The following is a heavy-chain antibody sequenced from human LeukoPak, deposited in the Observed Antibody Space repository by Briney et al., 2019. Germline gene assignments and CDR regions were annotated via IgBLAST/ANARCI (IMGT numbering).Heavy chain of an antibody. CDR2: ISSSSSYM. J-gene: IGHJ4*02. CDR3: ARDLLGYCSGGSCYSGSSFDY. V-gene: IGHV3-21*01. Sequence: PGGSLRLSCAASGFTFSSYSMNWVRQAPGKGLEWVSSISSSSSYMYYADSVKGRFTISRDNAKNSLYLQMNSLRAEDTAVYYCARDLLGYCSGGSCYSGSSFDYWGQGTLVTVSS. CDR1: GFTFSSYS. D-gene: IGHD2-15*01.